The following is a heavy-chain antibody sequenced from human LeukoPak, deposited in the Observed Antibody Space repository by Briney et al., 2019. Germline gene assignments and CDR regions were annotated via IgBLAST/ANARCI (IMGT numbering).Heavy chain of an antibody. V-gene: IGHV3-21*01. Sequence: PGGSLRLSCAASGFTFNNYAMSWVRQAPGKGLEWVSSISSSSSYIYYADSVKGRFTISRDNAKNTLYLQMNSLRAEDTAVYYCIRDLGAPETDFWGQGTLVTVSS. CDR3: IRDLGAPETDF. CDR1: GFTFNNYA. J-gene: IGHJ4*02. D-gene: IGHD3-16*01. CDR2: ISSSSSYI.